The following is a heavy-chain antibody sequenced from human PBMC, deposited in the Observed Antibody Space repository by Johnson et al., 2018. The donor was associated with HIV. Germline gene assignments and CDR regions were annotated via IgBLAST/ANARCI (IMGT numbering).Heavy chain of an antibody. CDR1: GFTFRIYG. Sequence: EVQLVESGGGLVRPGGSLRLSCAASGFTFRIYGFHWVRQAPGKGLEWVANIQQDGSDTYYVDSVKGRFTISRDNAKNSLYLQMNSLRAEDTAVYYCAKTHDSSGYYGGLDAFDIWGQGTMVTVSS. CDR2: IQQDGSDT. D-gene: IGHD3-22*01. J-gene: IGHJ3*02. V-gene: IGHV3-7*05. CDR3: AKTHDSSGYYGGLDAFDI.